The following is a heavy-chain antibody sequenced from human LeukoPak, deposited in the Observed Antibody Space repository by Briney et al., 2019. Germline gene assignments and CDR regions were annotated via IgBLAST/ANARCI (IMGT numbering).Heavy chain of an antibody. J-gene: IGHJ6*02. CDR3: ARDFSGSGTKWGYYYGMDV. V-gene: IGHV4-31*03. CDR1: GGSISSGGYY. Sequence: PSETLSLTCTVSGGSISSGGYYWSWIRQHPGKGLEWIGYIYYSGSTYYNPSLNSRVTIAVDTSKNQFSLKLSSVTAADTAVYYCARDFSGSGTKWGYYYGMDVWGQGTTVTVSS. D-gene: IGHD3-10*01. CDR2: IYYSGST.